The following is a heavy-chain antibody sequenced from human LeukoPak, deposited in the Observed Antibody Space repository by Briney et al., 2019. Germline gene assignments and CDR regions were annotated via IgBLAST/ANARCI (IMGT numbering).Heavy chain of an antibody. CDR1: GYTFTGYY. D-gene: IGHD1-1*01. CDR3: ARSNSPWNDAPFDY. Sequence: ASVKVSCKASGYTFTGYYIHWVRQAPGQGLGWMGIINPSGGSTSYAQKFQGRVTMTRDTSTSTVYMELSSLRSEDTAVYYCARSNSPWNDAPFDYWGQGTLVTVSS. J-gene: IGHJ4*02. V-gene: IGHV1-46*01. CDR2: INPSGGST.